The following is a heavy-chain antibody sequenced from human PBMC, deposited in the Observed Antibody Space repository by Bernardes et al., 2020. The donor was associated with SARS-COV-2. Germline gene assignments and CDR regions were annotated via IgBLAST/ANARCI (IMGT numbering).Heavy chain of an antibody. Sequence: GGSLRLSCVASGFNFATYKMSWVRQAPGEGLEWLSHISGRGSYTYYTDSVTARFTISRDNAKNSLYLQMNSLRDEDTAVYYCARGSLFYHNDEGPFHSWGQGTLVTVSS. V-gene: IGHV3-48*02. J-gene: IGHJ4*02. CDR3: ARGSLFYHNDEGPFHS. CDR1: GFNFATYK. CDR2: ISGRGSYT. D-gene: IGHD2-2*01.